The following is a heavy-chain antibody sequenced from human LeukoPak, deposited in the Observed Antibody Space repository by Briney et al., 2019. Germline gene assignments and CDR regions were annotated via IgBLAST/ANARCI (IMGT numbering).Heavy chain of an antibody. CDR2: IYYSGST. J-gene: IGHJ4*02. CDR1: GGSISSSSYY. Sequence: ASETLSLTCTVSGGSISSSSYYWGWIRQPPGKGLEWIGSIYYSGSTYYNPSLKSRVTISRDNAKNTLYLQMNSLRAEDTAVYYCRRPLGELLGGDYWGQGTLVTVSS. CDR3: RRPLGELLGGDY. D-gene: IGHD3-10*01. V-gene: IGHV4-39*01.